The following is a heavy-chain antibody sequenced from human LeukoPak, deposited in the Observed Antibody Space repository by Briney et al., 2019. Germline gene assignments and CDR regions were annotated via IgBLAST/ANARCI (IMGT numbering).Heavy chain of an antibody. J-gene: IGHJ4*02. CDR2: ISYDGSNK. D-gene: IGHD5/OR15-5a*01. Sequence: GGSLRLSCAASGFTFSSYGMHWVRQAPGKGLEWVAVISYDGSNKYYADSVKGRFTISRDNSKNTLYLQMNSLRAEDTAVYYCAKAGGSVYVFDYWGQGTLVTVSS. CDR1: GFTFSSYG. CDR3: AKAGGSVYVFDY. V-gene: IGHV3-30*18.